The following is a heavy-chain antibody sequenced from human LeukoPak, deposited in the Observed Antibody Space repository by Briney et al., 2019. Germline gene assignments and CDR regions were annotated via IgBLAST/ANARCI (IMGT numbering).Heavy chain of an antibody. CDR3: ASGNYYDSSGYYLGEVFDC. CDR2: ISAYNGNT. Sequence: ASVKVSCKASGYTFTSYGISWVRQAPGQGLEWMGWISAYNGNTNYAQKLQGRVTMTTDTSTSTAYMELRSLRSDDTAVYYCASGNYYDSSGYYLGEVFDCWGQGTLVTVSS. CDR1: GYTFTSYG. D-gene: IGHD3-22*01. J-gene: IGHJ4*02. V-gene: IGHV1-18*01.